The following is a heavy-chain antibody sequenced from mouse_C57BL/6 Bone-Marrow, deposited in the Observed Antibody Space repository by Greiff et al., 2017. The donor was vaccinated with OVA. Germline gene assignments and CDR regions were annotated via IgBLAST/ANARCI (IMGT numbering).Heavy chain of an antibody. D-gene: IGHD1-1*01. J-gene: IGHJ3*01. CDR2: IYPRSGNT. Sequence: VQLQQSGAELARPGASVKLSCKASGYTFTSYGISWVKQRTGQGLEWIGEIYPRSGNTYYNEQFKGKATLTADKSSSTAYMELRSLTSEDSAVYFCARSGYYGSSRFAYWGQGTLVTVSA. CDR3: ARSGYYGSSRFAY. CDR1: GYTFTSYG. V-gene: IGHV1-81*01.